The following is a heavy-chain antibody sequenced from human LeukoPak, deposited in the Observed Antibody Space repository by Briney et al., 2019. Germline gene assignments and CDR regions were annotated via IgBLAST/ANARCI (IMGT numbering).Heavy chain of an antibody. V-gene: IGHV3-23*01. CDR1: GFTFSSYA. CDR3: AEAPSPVFSDYFDY. CDR2: ISGRGGST. D-gene: IGHD3-10*02. Sequence: GGSLRLSCAASGFTFSSYAMSWVRQAPGKGLEWVSAISGRGGSTYYADSVKGRFTISRDNSKNTLYLQMNSLRAEDTAVYYCAEAPSPVFSDYFDYWGQGTLVTVSS. J-gene: IGHJ4*02.